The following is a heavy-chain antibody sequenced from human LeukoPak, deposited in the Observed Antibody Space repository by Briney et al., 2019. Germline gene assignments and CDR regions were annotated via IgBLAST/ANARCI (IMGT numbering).Heavy chain of an antibody. J-gene: IGHJ4*02. CDR2: ISYDGSNK. Sequence: GRSLRLSCAASGFTFSNYGMHWVRQAPGKGLEWVTLISYDGSNKYYADSVKGRFTISRDNSKNTLYLQMNSLRAEDTAVYYCAKDYRPHDFWSGLVDYWGQGALVTVSS. CDR3: AKDYRPHDFWSGLVDY. CDR1: GFTFSNYG. D-gene: IGHD3-3*01. V-gene: IGHV3-30*18.